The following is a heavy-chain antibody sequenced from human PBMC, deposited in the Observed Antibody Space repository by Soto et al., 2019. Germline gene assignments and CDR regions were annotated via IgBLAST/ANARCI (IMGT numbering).Heavy chain of an antibody. V-gene: IGHV3-30-3*01. J-gene: IGHJ6*02. CDR3: ARAGCYGGSCNALVGLRYGMDV. D-gene: IGHD2-15*01. Sequence: QVQLVESGGGVVQPGRSLRLSCAASGFTFSRYAMYWVRQAPGKGLEWVAVISDDGNNKYYADSVKGRFTISRDNSKNTLYLQMNSLRAEDTGVSYGARAGCYGGSCNALVGLRYGMDVWGQGTTVTVSS. CDR1: GFTFSRYA. CDR2: ISDDGNNK.